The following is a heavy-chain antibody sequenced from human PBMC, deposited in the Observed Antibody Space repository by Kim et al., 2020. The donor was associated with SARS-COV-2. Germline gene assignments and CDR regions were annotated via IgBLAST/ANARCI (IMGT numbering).Heavy chain of an antibody. V-gene: IGHV3-9*01. D-gene: IGHD6-13*01. CDR2: ISWNSGSI. CDR1: GFTFDDYA. CDR3: AKVYLYSSSWSGYEGGPYWYFDL. J-gene: IGHJ2*01. Sequence: GGSLRLSCAASGFTFDDYAMHWVRQAPGKGLEWVSGISWNSGSIGYADSVKGRFTISRDNAKNSLYLQMNSLRAEDTALYYCAKVYLYSSSWSGYEGGPYWYFDLWGRGTLVTVSS.